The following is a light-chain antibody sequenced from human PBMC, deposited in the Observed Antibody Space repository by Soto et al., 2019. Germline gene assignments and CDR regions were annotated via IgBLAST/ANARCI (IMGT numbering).Light chain of an antibody. CDR2: AAS. CDR3: QQYNSYSRWT. CDR1: QSISSY. J-gene: IGKJ1*01. V-gene: IGKV1-39*01. Sequence: QMTQSPFSLSASVGARVTITCRPSQSISSYLNWYQQKPRKAPKLLIYAASSLQSGGPSRFSGSGAGTAFTLTISSLQPEDFATHYCQQYNSYSRWTFGQGTMVDIK.